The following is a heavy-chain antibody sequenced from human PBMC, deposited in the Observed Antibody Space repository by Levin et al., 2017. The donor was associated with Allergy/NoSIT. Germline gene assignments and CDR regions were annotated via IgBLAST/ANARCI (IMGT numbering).Heavy chain of an antibody. D-gene: IGHD1-7*01. J-gene: IGHJ4*02. CDR3: AKRTSAARAFDS. CDR2: ISATSGYT. V-gene: IGHV3-11*03. Sequence: AGGSLRLSCAASGFTFSDSYMSWIRQAPGKGLEWISYISATSGYTNYADSVKGRFTIDRDNAKNSLFLQMNSLRAEDTAVYYCAKRTSAARAFDSWGQGTLVTVSS. CDR1: GFTFSDSY.